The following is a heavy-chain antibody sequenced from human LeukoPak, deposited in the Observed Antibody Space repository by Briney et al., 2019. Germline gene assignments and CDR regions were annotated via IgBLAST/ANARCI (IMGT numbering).Heavy chain of an antibody. CDR2: IRYDGSNK. V-gene: IGHV3-30*02. Sequence: GGSLRLSCAASGFTFSSYGMHWVRQAPGKGLEWVAFIRYDGSNKYYADSVKGRFTISRDNSKNTLYLQMNSLRAEDTAVYYCARNGILGIAAAVDVWGKGTTVTVSS. CDR3: ARNGILGIAAAVDV. CDR1: GFTFSSYG. J-gene: IGHJ6*04. D-gene: IGHD6-13*01.